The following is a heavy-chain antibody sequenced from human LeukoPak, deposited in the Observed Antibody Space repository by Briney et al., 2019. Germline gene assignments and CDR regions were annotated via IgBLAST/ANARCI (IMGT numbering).Heavy chain of an antibody. D-gene: IGHD6-19*01. V-gene: IGHV1-69*13. J-gene: IGHJ6*02. Sequence: SVKVSCKASGGTFSSYAISWVRQAPGQGLEWMGGIIPIFGTANYAQKFQGRVTITADESTSTAYMELSSLRSEDTAVYYCATCSGWYEIYYYYYGMDGWGQGTTVTVSS. CDR3: ATCSGWYEIYYYYYGMDG. CDR2: IIPIFGTA. CDR1: GGTFSSYA.